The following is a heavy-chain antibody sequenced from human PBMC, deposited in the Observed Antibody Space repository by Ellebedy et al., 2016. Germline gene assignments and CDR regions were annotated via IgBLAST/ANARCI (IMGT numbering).Heavy chain of an antibody. Sequence: GSLRLXCTVSGGSVDTYYWTWIRQSPGKGLEWIGYVFYGGSTKYNPSLRSRVTISLDTSKNQFSLKVTSVAAADTAVYYCARDVSLYSSSPSFDFWGRGTLVTVSS. CDR2: VFYGGST. CDR3: ARDVSLYSSSPSFDF. J-gene: IGHJ4*02. CDR1: GGSVDTYY. V-gene: IGHV4-59*02. D-gene: IGHD6-6*01.